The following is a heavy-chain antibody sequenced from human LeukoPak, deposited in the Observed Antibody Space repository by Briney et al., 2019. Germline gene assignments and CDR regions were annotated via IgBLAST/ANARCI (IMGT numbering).Heavy chain of an antibody. Sequence: SETLSLTCAVYGGSSSGYYWSWIRQPPGKGLEWIGEINHSGSTNYNPSLKSRVTISVDTSKNQFSLKLSSVTAADTAVYYCASRLSGYPWRYWGQGTLVTVSS. CDR1: GGSSSGYY. V-gene: IGHV4-34*01. J-gene: IGHJ4*02. CDR2: INHSGST. CDR3: ASRLSGYPWRY. D-gene: IGHD3-3*01.